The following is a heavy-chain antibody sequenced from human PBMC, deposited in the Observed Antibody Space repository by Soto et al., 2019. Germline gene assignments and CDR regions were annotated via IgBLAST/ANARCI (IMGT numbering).Heavy chain of an antibody. CDR3: AKDVVAAAGALFDY. D-gene: IGHD6-13*01. CDR1: GFTFSSYA. J-gene: IGHJ4*02. V-gene: IGHV3-23*01. Sequence: GESLKISCAASGFTFSSYAMSWVRQAPGKGLEWVSAISGSGGSTYYADSVKGRFTISRDNSKNTLYLQMNSLRAEDTAVYYCAKDVVAAAGALFDYWGQGTLVTVSS. CDR2: ISGSGGST.